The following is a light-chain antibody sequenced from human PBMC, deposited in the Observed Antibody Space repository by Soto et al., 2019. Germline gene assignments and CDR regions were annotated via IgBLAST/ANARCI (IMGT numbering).Light chain of an antibody. CDR1: QGITNY. V-gene: IGKV1-9*01. CDR2: AQS. CDR3: QQSYSNPET. J-gene: IGKJ1*01. Sequence: DIHLTHSPSFLTASVGDRVTITSRASQGITNYLDWYQKKTGKAPKLLIYAQSNLQSGVPSRLTGSRYGTAFSITITSMQVEDVATYYCQQSYSNPETFGQGTKVDIK.